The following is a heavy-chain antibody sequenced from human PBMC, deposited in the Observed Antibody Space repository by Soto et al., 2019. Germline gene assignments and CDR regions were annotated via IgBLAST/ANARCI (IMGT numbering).Heavy chain of an antibody. Sequence: PGESLKISWNGSGYSFTSYWIGWVRQMPGKGLEWMGIIYPGDSDTRYSPSFQGQVTISADKSISTAYLQWSSLKASDTAMYYCARHRGGTTVDYGDYYYSGMDVWGQGTPVTVSS. CDR1: GYSFTSYW. V-gene: IGHV5-51*01. CDR3: ARHRGGTTVDYGDYYYSGMDV. D-gene: IGHD4-17*01. J-gene: IGHJ6*02. CDR2: IYPGDSDT.